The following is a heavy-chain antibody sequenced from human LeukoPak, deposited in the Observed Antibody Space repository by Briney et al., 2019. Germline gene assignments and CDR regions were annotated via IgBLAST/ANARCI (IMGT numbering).Heavy chain of an antibody. Sequence: KFQGRVTITADKSTSTAYMELSSLRSEDTAVYYCARGGSSTWPPRPFDYWGQGTLVTVSS. CDR3: ARGGSSTWPPRPFDY. V-gene: IGHV1-69*04. D-gene: IGHD6-13*01. J-gene: IGHJ4*02.